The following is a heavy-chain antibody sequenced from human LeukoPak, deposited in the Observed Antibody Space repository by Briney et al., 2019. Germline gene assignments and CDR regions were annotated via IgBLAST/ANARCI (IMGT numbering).Heavy chain of an antibody. D-gene: IGHD4-17*01. Sequence: SETLSLTCAVSGDSFSSHYWTWIRQSPGTGLEWIGYISHIGRTNYNPSLKSRVTISIDTSKNQFSLQLRSVTAADTAVYYCARDLVTVTKGFDIWGQGTMVSVSS. CDR1: GDSFSSHY. CDR2: ISHIGRT. CDR3: ARDLVTVTKGFDI. V-gene: IGHV4-59*11. J-gene: IGHJ3*02.